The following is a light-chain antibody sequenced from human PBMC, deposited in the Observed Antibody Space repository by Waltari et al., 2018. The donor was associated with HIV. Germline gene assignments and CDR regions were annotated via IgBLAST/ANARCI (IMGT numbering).Light chain of an antibody. CDR2: HTN. CDR3: ALYVGGGIYA. CDR1: SGSVSTTSD. J-gene: IGLJ1*01. V-gene: IGLV8-61*01. Sequence: QTVVTQEPSFSVSPGETVTLTCGLTSGSVSTTSDPSWDQPAPGQAARARIYHTNMRSSGVPERFAGSILGNKAALTITGAQADDESHYYCALYVGGGIYAFGPGTEVTVL.